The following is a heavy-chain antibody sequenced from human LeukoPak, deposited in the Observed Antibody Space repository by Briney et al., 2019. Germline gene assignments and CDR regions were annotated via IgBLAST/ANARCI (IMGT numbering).Heavy chain of an antibody. CDR2: INAGNGNT. CDR3: AIGAAAGNFDY. V-gene: IGHV1-3*01. D-gene: IGHD6-13*01. Sequence: ASVKVSCKASGYTFTSYAMHWVRQAPGQRLEWMGWINAGNGNTKYSQKFQGRVTITRDTSASTAYMELSSPRSEDTAVYYCAIGAAAGNFDYWGQGTLVTVSS. J-gene: IGHJ4*02. CDR1: GYTFTSYA.